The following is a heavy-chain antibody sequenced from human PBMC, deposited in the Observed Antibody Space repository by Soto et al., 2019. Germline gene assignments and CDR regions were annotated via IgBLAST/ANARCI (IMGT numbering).Heavy chain of an antibody. D-gene: IGHD1-1*01. V-gene: IGHV4-4*02. CDR3: ATEDSMNWTHDY. J-gene: IGHJ4*01. Sequence: QVQLQESGPGVVKPSGTLSLTCVVSDGSISNIHVWSWVRQPPGKGLEWIGEIYQSGTTDYNPSLKSRVTMSVDKSRNQLSLTLNSVTAADTAVYYCATEDSMNWTHDYWGHGILVTVSS. CDR1: DGSISNIHV. CDR2: IYQSGTT.